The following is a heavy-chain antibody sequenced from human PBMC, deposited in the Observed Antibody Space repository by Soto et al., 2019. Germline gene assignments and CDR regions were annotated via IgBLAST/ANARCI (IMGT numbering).Heavy chain of an antibody. CDR2: IIPIFGTA. J-gene: IGHJ6*02. D-gene: IGHD3-3*01. Sequence: SVKVSCKASGGTFSSYAISWVRQAPGQGLEWMGGIIPIFGTANYAQEFQGRVTITAAESTSTAYMELSSLRSESTAVYYCAGQESGGYTPDYYCMDGWGQGTTVTVAS. CDR1: GGTFSSYA. CDR3: AGQESGGYTPDYYCMDG. V-gene: IGHV1-69*13.